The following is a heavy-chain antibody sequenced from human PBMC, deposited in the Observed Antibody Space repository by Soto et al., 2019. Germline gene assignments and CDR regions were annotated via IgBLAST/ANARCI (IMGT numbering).Heavy chain of an antibody. J-gene: IGHJ6*02. CDR1: GYTFTSYD. CDR3: ARDKKYYYDSSGYYSDYYYYGMDV. V-gene: IGHV1-69*13. D-gene: IGHD3-22*01. CDR2: IIPIFGTA. Sequence: SVKVSCKASGYTFTSYDINWVRQAPGQGLEWMGGIIPIFGTANYAQKFQGRVTITADESTSTAYMELSSLRSEDTAVYYCARDKKYYYDSSGYYSDYYYYGMDVWGQGTTVTVSS.